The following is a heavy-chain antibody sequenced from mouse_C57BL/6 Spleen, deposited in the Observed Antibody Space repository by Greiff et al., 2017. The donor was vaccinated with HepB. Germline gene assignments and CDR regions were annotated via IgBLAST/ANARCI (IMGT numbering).Heavy chain of an antibody. J-gene: IGHJ4*01. CDR3: ARRSNVADYYAMDY. CDR2: ISSGSSTI. D-gene: IGHD2-5*01. Sequence: EVQVVESGGGLVKPGGSLKLSCAASGFTFSDYGMHWVRQAPEKGLEWVAYISSGSSTIYYADTVKGRFTISRDNAKNTLFLQMTSLRSEDTAMYYCARRSNVADYYAMDYWGQGTSVTVSS. V-gene: IGHV5-17*01. CDR1: GFTFSDYG.